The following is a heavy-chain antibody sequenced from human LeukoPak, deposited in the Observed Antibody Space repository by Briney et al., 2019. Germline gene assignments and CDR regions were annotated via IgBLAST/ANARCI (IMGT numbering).Heavy chain of an antibody. CDR2: ISAYNGNT. Sequence: ASVKVSCKASGYTFTSYGITWARQAPGQGLEWMGWISAYNGNTHFAQKLQGRVTMTTDTSTSTAYMELRSLRSDDTAVYYCARAWDLREFDIWGQGTMVTVSS. D-gene: IGHD1-26*01. CDR1: GYTFTSYG. CDR3: ARAWDLREFDI. V-gene: IGHV1-18*01. J-gene: IGHJ3*02.